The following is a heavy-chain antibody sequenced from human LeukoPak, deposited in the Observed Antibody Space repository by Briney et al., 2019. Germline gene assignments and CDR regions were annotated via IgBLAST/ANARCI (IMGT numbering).Heavy chain of an antibody. J-gene: IGHJ4*02. CDR3: ARDRESSSKGHFDY. CDR2: IGTIGET. V-gene: IGHV3-13*01. Sequence: GGSLRLSCAASGFTFSTYDMHWVRQATGKGLEWVSTIGTIGETDYSGSVKGRFTISRDNPKNTLFLQMNSLRAEDTAVYYCARDRESSSKGHFDYWGQGTLVTVSS. D-gene: IGHD2-15*01. CDR1: GFTFSTYD.